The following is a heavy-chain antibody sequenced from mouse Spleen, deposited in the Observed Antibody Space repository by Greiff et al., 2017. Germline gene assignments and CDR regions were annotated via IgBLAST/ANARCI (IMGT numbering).Heavy chain of an antibody. CDR2: ISSGGSYT. CDR3: ARHVLAY. CDR1: GFTFSDYY. Sequence: EVKLMESGGGLVKPGGSLKLSCAASGFTFSDYYMYWVRQTPEKRLEWVATISSGGSYTYYPDSVKGRFTISRDNAKNTLYLQMSSLRSEDTAMYYCARHVLAYWGQGTLVTVSA. V-gene: IGHV5-4*02. J-gene: IGHJ3*01.